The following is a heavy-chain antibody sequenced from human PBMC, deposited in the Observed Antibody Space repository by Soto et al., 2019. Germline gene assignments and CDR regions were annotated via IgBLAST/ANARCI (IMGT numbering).Heavy chain of an antibody. CDR1: GYTFTGYY. J-gene: IGHJ4*02. CDR3: ARFEARYSSAPTKGDY. V-gene: IGHV1-2*02. D-gene: IGHD6-19*01. CDR2: INPNSGGT. Sequence: QVQLVQSGAEVKKPGASVKVSCKASGYTFTGYYMHWVRQAPGQGLEWMGWINPNSGGTNYAQKVQGRVTMTRDTSISTAYMELSRLRSDDTAVYYCARFEARYSSAPTKGDYWGQGTLVTVSS.